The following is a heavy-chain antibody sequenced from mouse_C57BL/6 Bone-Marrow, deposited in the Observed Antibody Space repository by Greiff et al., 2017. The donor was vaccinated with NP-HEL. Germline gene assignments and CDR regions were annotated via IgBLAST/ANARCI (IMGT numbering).Heavy chain of an antibody. CDR1: EYEFPSHD. CDR2: INSDGGST. J-gene: IGHJ2*01. V-gene: IGHV5-2*03. CDR3: ARGAIVTGDYFDY. Sequence: EVKLVESGGGLVQPGESLKLSCESNEYEFPSHDMSWVRKTPGKRLELVAAINSDGGSTYYPDTMERRFIISRDNTKKTLYLQMSSLRSEDTALYYCARGAIVTGDYFDYWGQGTTLTVSS. D-gene: IGHD2-5*01.